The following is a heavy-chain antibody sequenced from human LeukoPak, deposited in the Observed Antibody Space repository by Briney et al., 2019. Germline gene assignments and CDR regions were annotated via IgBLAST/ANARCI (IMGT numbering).Heavy chain of an antibody. D-gene: IGHD3-22*01. J-gene: IGHJ4*02. Sequence: RSGGSLRLSCAASGFTSSTFAMTWLRQAPGKGLEWVSTISGNAITTYYADSVKGRFTISRDNSKNTLYLQTNSLRLEDTAIYYCAKDRRGSRSSGYYMTQDYWGQGAQVTVSS. V-gene: IGHV3-23*01. CDR3: AKDRRGSRSSGYYMTQDY. CDR1: GFTSSTFA. CDR2: ISGNAITT.